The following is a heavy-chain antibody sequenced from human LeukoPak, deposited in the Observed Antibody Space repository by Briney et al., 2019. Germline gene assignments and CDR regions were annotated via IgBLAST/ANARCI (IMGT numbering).Heavy chain of an antibody. CDR2: IYYSGSA. D-gene: IGHD1-26*01. Sequence: PSETLSLTCTVSGGPIISSPYSWAWIRQPPGKGLEYIGNIYYSGSAYYNPSLKSRVTLSVDTSNNQFSLRLTSVTAADTAVYYCATLAGESWGQGTLVTVSS. CDR3: ATLAGES. V-gene: IGHV4-39*01. J-gene: IGHJ5*02. CDR1: GGPIISSPYS.